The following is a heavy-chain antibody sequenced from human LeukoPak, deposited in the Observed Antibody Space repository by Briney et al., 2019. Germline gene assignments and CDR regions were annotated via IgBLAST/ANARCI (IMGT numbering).Heavy chain of an antibody. D-gene: IGHD5-18*01. CDR1: GFTFSSYG. J-gene: IGHJ4*02. CDR2: ISYDGSNK. Sequence: GGSLRLSCAASGFTFSSYGMHWVRQAPGKGVEWEAVISYDGSNKYYEDYVKGRYTISRDNSKNTVYLKMNSLREEDTAVYYCAKDAGYSYRSTFDYWGQGTLVTVSS. CDR3: AKDAGYSYRSTFDY. V-gene: IGHV3-30*18.